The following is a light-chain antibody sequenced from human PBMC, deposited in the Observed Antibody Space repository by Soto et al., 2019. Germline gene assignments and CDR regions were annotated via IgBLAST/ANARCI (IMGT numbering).Light chain of an antibody. CDR3: ISYTSNSTYV. CDR1: SSDVGGYKY. J-gene: IGLJ1*01. CDR2: EVS. V-gene: IGLV2-14*01. Sequence: QSVLTQPASVSGSPGQSITITCTGTSSDVGGYKYVSWYQQHPGKAPKLMIYEVSNRPSGISNRFSGSKSGNTASLSIAGLQAEDEAEYYCISYTSNSTYVFGTGTQLTVL.